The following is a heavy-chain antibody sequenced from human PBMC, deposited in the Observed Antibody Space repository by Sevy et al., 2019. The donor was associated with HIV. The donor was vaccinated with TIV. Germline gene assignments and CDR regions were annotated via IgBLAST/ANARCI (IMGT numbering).Heavy chain of an antibody. J-gene: IGHJ6*02. Sequence: ASVKVSCKASGGTFSSYAISWVRQAPGQGLEWMGGIIPIFGTANYAPKFQGRVTITADESTSTAYMELSSLRSEDTAVYYCARSPHYYDSSGYYYEYYYGMDVWGQGTTVTVSS. CDR1: GGTFSSYA. D-gene: IGHD3-22*01. V-gene: IGHV1-69*13. CDR3: ARSPHYYDSSGYYYEYYYGMDV. CDR2: IIPIFGTA.